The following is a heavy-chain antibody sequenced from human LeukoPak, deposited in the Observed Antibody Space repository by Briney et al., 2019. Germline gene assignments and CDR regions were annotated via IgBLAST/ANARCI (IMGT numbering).Heavy chain of an antibody. CDR2: IYYSGST. V-gene: IGHV4-39*01. D-gene: IGHD2-2*01. CDR1: GGSICSSSYY. Sequence: PSKTLSLTCTVSGGSICSSSYYWGWIRQPPGKGLEWIGSIYYSGSTYYNPSLKSRVTISVDTSKNQFSLKLSSVTAADTAVYYCARHVAGYCSSTSCPYYFDYWGQGTLVTVSS. CDR3: ARHVAGYCSSTSCPYYFDY. J-gene: IGHJ4*02.